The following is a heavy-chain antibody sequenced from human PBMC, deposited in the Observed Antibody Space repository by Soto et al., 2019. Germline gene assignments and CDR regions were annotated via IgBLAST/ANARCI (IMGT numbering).Heavy chain of an antibody. J-gene: IGHJ4*02. V-gene: IGHV3-53*01. D-gene: IGHD2-15*01. CDR3: AAWAEGATEVH. CDR2: MYAGGDT. CDR1: GLSVSDNY. Sequence: GGSLRLSCGASGLSVSDNYMGWVRQAPGRGLEWVSVMYAGGDTHYADSVKGRFTISRDKSENTLYLQMNSLRDEDTGVYYCAAWAEGATEVHWGQGTLVTVSS.